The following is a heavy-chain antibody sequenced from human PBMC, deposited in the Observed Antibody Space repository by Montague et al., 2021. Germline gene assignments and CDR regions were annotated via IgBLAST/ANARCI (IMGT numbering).Heavy chain of an antibody. CDR2: ITLDGSST. V-gene: IGHV3-74*01. CDR3: ARNLASAAPGAFDI. D-gene: IGHD6-13*01. CDR1: GFSFSSYW. Sequence: SLRLSCAASGFSFSSYWMRWVRQAPGKGLLWVSRITLDGSSTTFADSVKGRFTTSRDNAKATLYLQMNSLRVEDTAVYYCARNLASAAPGAFDIWGQGTVVTVSS. J-gene: IGHJ3*02.